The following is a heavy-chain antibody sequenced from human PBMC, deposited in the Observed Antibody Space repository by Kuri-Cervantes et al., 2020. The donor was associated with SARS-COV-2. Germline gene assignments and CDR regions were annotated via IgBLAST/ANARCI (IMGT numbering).Heavy chain of an antibody. Sequence: KVFCKGAGDSFTSCWISRGRQMPGKGLERMGRIDPSDSYSNYSPSFQGHVTISADKTISTAYLQWSSLKASDTAMYYCARHDYDSSGYYYVYYGMDVWGQGTTVTVSS. J-gene: IGHJ6*02. D-gene: IGHD3-22*01. CDR1: GDSFTSCW. CDR2: IDPSDSYS. CDR3: ARHDYDSSGYYYVYYGMDV. V-gene: IGHV5-10-1*01.